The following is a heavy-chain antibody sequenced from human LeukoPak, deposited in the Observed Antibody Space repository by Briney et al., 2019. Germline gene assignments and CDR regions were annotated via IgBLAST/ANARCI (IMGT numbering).Heavy chain of an antibody. J-gene: IGHJ4*02. Sequence: SQTLSLTCTVSGGSISSGDYYWSWIRQPPGKGLEWIGYIYYSGSTYYNPSLKSRVAIPVDTSKNHFSLRLSSVTAADTAVYYCARSAKDDFWSGYYHTYYFDYWGQGTLVTVSS. CDR2: IYYSGST. V-gene: IGHV4-30-4*08. CDR3: ARSAKDDFWSGYYHTYYFDY. D-gene: IGHD3-3*01. CDR1: GGSISSGDYY.